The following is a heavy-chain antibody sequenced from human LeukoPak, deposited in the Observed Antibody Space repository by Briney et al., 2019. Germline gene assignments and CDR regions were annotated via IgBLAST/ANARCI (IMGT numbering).Heavy chain of an antibody. Sequence: PGGSLRLSCAASGFTFSSYWMTWVRQAPGKGLEWVANIKLDVSETYYVDSVRGRFTISRDNTKNSLYLQMDSLRAEDTAVYYCARKGNPLNFWGQGKMATVSP. CDR3: ARKGNPLNF. V-gene: IGHV3-7*01. CDR1: GFTFSSYW. D-gene: IGHD3-9*01. CDR2: IKLDVSET. J-gene: IGHJ3*01.